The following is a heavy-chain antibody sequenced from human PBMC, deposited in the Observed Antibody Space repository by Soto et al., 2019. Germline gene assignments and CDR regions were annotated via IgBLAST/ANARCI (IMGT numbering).Heavy chain of an antibody. CDR3: ARHPNPVDSSGPNFDY. Sequence: QLQLQESGPGLVKPSETLSLTCTVSGGSISSSSYYWGWIRQPPGKGLEWIGSIYYSGSTYYNPSLKSRVTISVDTSKNQFSLKLSSVTAADTAVYYCARHPNPVDSSGPNFDYWGQGTLVTVSS. J-gene: IGHJ4*02. D-gene: IGHD3-22*01. CDR1: GGSISSSSYY. V-gene: IGHV4-39*01. CDR2: IYYSGST.